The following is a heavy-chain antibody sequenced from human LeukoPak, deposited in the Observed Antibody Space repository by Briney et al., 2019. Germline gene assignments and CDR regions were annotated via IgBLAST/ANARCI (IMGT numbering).Heavy chain of an antibody. CDR3: ARVAGGYNLFDS. J-gene: IGHJ4*02. CDR2: ISSSGSHI. CDR1: GFTFSSYS. Sequence: VGSLRLSCAASGFTFSSYSMNWVRQAPGNRLEGGSSISSSGSHISYADSVKGRFNISRDNAKNSLYMQMNSLRAEDTAVYYCARVAGGYNLFDSWGQGTLVTVYS. D-gene: IGHD5-24*01. V-gene: IGHV3-21*01.